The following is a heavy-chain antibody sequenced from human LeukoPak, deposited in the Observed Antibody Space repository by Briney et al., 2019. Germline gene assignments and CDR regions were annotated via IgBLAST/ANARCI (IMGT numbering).Heavy chain of an antibody. V-gene: IGHV4-39*07. CDR3: ARGLRYYYDSSGYYTD. CDR1: GGSISSGGYY. Sequence: SETLSLTCTVSGGSISSGGYYWSWIRQPPGKGLEWIGEINHSGSTNYNPSLKSRVTISVDTSKNQFSLKLSSVTAADTAVYYCARGLRYYYDSSGYYTDWGQGTLVTVSS. CDR2: INHSGST. D-gene: IGHD3-22*01. J-gene: IGHJ4*02.